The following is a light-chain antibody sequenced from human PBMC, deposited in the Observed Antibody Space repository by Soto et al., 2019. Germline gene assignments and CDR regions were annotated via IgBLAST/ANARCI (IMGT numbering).Light chain of an antibody. CDR1: SSDVGGYNY. J-gene: IGLJ1*01. Sequence: QSVLTQPASVSGSPGQSINISCTGTSSDVGGYNYVSWYQHHPGKAPKLIIYDVSNRPSGVSNPFSGSKSGNTASLTISGLQHEEEDKYYCRSYTPSNTRQIVXGTGTKVTVL. CDR3: RSYTPSNTRQIV. CDR2: DVS. V-gene: IGLV2-14*03.